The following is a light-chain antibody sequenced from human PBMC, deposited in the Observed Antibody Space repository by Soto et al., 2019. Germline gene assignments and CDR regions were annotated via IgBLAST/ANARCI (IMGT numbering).Light chain of an antibody. CDR1: QSVSSN. Sequence: EIVMTQSPATLSVSPGERATLSCRASQSVSSNLAWYQQKPGQAPRLLIYGASTRATGIPARFSGSGSGTDFTLTIGSLQSEDFAVYYCQQYNNWPVTFGQGTKVEI. V-gene: IGKV3-15*01. J-gene: IGKJ1*01. CDR3: QQYNNWPVT. CDR2: GAS.